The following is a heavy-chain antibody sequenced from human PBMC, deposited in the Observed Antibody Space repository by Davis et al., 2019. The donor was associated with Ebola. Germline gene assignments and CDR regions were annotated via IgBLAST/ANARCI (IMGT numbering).Heavy chain of an antibody. CDR3: ARIHYGMDV. CDR2: INHSGST. CDR1: GGSFSGYY. D-gene: IGHD5-18*01. V-gene: IGHV4-34*01. Sequence: PSETLSLTCAVYGGSFSGYYWSWIRQPPGKGLEWIGEINHSGSTNYNPSLKSRVTISVDTSKNQFSLKLSSVTAADTAVYYCARIHYGMDVWGQGTTVTVSS. J-gene: IGHJ6*02.